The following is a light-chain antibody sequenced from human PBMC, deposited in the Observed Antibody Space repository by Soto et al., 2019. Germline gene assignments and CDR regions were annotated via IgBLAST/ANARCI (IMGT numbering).Light chain of an antibody. CDR3: AAWDDRLNGYV. J-gene: IGLJ1*01. CDR2: SNN. Sequence: VLTQPPSASGTPGQRVTISCSGSSSNIGGNAVNWYQQLPGTPPKLLIYSNNQRPSGVPDRFSGSKSGTSASLAISGLQSEDEADYYCAAWDDRLNGYVFGTGTKVTVL. V-gene: IGLV1-44*01. CDR1: SSNIGGNA.